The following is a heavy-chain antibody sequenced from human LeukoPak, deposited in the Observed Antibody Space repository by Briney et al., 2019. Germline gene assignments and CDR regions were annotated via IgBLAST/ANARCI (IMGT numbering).Heavy chain of an antibody. J-gene: IGHJ6*02. Sequence: PSETLSLTCAVYGGSLSGYHWSWIRQPQGKGLEWNGEINHSGRTNYNPSLKSRVTISVDMSRKQISLKLNSVTAADTAVYYCACFRIEVAGRSYYYAMDVWGQGTTVTVSS. D-gene: IGHD6-13*01. CDR1: GGSLSGYH. CDR2: INHSGRT. V-gene: IGHV4-34*01. CDR3: ACFRIEVAGRSYYYAMDV.